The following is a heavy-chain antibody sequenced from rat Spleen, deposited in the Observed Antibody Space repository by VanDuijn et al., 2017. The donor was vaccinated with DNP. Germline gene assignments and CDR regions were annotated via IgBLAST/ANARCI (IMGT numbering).Heavy chain of an antibody. D-gene: IGHD1-4*01. CDR3: VRGTAGLTWFAY. CDR2: ISNSGST. J-gene: IGHJ3*01. CDR1: GYSITSNF. V-gene: IGHV3-1*01. Sequence: EVQLQESGPGLVKPSQSLSLTCSVTGYSITSNFWGWIRKFPGSKMEWIGHISNSGSTSYNPSLTSRISIGRDTSKSQFFLHLNSVTTEDTATYFCVRGTAGLTWFAYWGQGTLVTVSS.